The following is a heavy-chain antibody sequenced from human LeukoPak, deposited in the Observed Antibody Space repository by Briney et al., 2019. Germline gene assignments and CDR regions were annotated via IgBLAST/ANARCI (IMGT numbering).Heavy chain of an antibody. CDR3: AKDGQGGGPFDY. D-gene: IGHD3-16*01. J-gene: IGHJ4*02. CDR2: ISGSGFST. V-gene: IGHV3-23*01. Sequence: PGGALRLSCTASGFIFSNSATFRNYAMSWVRQAPGKGLEWGSGISGSGFSTYYADSVEGRFTISRDNLKNTLYLQMSSLRAEDTAVYYCAKDGQGGGPFDYWGQGTLVTVSS. CDR1: GFIFSNSATFRNYA.